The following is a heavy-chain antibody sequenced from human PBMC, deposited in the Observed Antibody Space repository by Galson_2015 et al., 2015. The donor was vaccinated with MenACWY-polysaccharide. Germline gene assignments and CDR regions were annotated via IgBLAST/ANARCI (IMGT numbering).Heavy chain of an antibody. CDR1: GFTFSSYA. J-gene: IGHJ4*02. CDR2: ISGSGGST. V-gene: IGHV3-23*01. D-gene: IGHD6-19*01. CDR3: AKAGSSGWYPGESVDY. Sequence: SLRLSCAASGFTFSSYAMSWVRQAPGEGLEWVSAISGSGGSTYYADSVKGRFTISRDNSKNTLYLQVNSLRAEDTAVYYCAKAGSSGWYPGESVDYWGQGTLVTVSS.